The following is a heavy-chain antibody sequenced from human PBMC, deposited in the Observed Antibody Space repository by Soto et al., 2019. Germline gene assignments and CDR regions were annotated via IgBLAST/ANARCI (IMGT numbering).Heavy chain of an antibody. J-gene: IGHJ4*02. Sequence: QVQLVESGGGVAQPGRSLRLSCAASGFTFSSYGMHWVRQAPGKGLEWVAVISYDGSNKYYADSVKGRFTISRDNSKNTLYLQMNSLRSEDTAVYYCAKDGSFPEGDYWGQGTLVTVSS. D-gene: IGHD1-26*01. CDR2: ISYDGSNK. CDR1: GFTFSSYG. V-gene: IGHV3-30*18. CDR3: AKDGSFPEGDY.